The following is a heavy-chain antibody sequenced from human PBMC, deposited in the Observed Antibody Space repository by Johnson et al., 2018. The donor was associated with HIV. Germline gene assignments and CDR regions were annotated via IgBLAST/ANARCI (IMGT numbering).Heavy chain of an antibody. CDR3: ARDCGGACFSYWRNAFDI. CDR1: QFNFGDYG. V-gene: IGHV3-66*02. J-gene: IGHJ3*02. Sequence: VQLVESGGGVVRPGGSLRLSCEAFQFNFGDYGMTWVRQAPGKGLEWVSVIYSGGSTYYADSVKGRFTISRDDSKNTLYLQMTSLRAEDTAVYYCARDCGGACFSYWRNAFDIWGQVTLVTVSS. D-gene: IGHD2-21*01. CDR2: IYSGGST.